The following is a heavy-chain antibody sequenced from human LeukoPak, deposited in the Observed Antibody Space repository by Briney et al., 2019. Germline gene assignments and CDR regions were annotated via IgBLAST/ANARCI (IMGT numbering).Heavy chain of an antibody. Sequence: PGGSLRLSCAASGFTFSSYAMSWVRQAPGKGLEWVSAISGSGGSTYYADSVKGRFTISRDNSKNTLYLQMNSLRAEDTAVYYCARTPSYYYYIDVWGKGTTVTVSS. V-gene: IGHV3-23*01. D-gene: IGHD1-1*01. CDR3: ARTPSYYYYIDV. J-gene: IGHJ6*03. CDR1: GFTFSSYA. CDR2: ISGSGGST.